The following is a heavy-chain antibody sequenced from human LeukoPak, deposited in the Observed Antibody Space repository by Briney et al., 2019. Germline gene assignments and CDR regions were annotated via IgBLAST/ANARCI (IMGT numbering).Heavy chain of an antibody. J-gene: IGHJ4*02. CDR1: GYTFTSYG. CDR3: ARDRAPGIAAAGPFDY. V-gene: IGHV1-18*01. D-gene: IGHD6-13*01. Sequence: EASVKVSCKAPGYTFTSYGITWVRQAPGQGLEWMGWISAHNGNTNYAQNLQGRVTMTTDTSTSTAYMELRSLRSDDTAVHYCARDRAPGIAAAGPFDYWGQGTLVTVSS. CDR2: ISAHNGNT.